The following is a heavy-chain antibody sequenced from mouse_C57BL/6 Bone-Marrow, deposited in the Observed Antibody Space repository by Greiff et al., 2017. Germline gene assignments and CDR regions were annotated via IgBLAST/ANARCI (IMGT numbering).Heavy chain of an antibody. CDR1: GYSITSDY. Sequence: EVQLQESGPGLAKPSQTLSLPCSVTGYSITSDYWNWIRKFPGNKLEYMGYISYSGSTYYNPSLKSRISITRDTSKNQYYLQLNSVTTEDTATYYGASDDYYCSSWGFDVWGTGTTVTVSS. J-gene: IGHJ1*03. CDR3: ASDDYYCSSWGFDV. CDR2: ISYSGST. D-gene: IGHD1-1*01. V-gene: IGHV3-8*01.